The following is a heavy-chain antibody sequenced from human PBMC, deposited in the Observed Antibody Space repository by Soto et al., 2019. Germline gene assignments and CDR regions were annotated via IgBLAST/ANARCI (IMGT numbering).Heavy chain of an antibody. CDR2: IYSSGST. J-gene: IGHJ5*02. V-gene: IGHV4-31*11. Sequence: QVQLQESGPRLVKPSQTLSLSCAVSGGSIISASYSWNWIRQSPGRGLEWIGHIYSSGSTYYNPSLKSRVSISVDTSNNQFSLKLTSVIAADTAVYFCAREDAARIERWFDAWGQGILVTVSS. D-gene: IGHD6-6*01. CDR3: AREDAARIERWFDA. CDR1: GGSIISASYS.